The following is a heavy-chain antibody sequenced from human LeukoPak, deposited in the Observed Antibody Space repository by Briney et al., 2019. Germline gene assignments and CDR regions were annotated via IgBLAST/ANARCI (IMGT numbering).Heavy chain of an antibody. V-gene: IGHV1-2*02. Sequence: ASVKVSCKASGYTFTGYYMHWVRQAPGQGLEWMGWINPNSGGTNYAQKFQGRVTMTRDTSISTAYMELSRLRSDDTAVYYCARDSSYCTNGVCYYYYYYYMDVWGQRDHGHRLL. CDR3: ARDSSYCTNGVCYYYYYYYMDV. D-gene: IGHD2-8*01. CDR1: GYTFTGYY. J-gene: IGHJ6*03. CDR2: INPNSGGT.